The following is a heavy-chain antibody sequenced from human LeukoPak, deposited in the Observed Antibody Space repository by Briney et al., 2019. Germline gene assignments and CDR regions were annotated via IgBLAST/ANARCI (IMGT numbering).Heavy chain of an antibody. J-gene: IGHJ6*02. Sequence: GGSLRLSCAASGFTFSSYEMNWVRQAPGKALEWVSYISSSGSTIYYADSVKGRFNISRDNAKNSLYLQMNSLRAEDTAVYYCARALVAVDGYYYYYGMDVWGQGTTVTVSS. CDR3: ARALVAVDGYYYYYGMDV. CDR2: ISSSGSTI. V-gene: IGHV3-48*03. CDR1: GFTFSSYE. D-gene: IGHD2-15*01.